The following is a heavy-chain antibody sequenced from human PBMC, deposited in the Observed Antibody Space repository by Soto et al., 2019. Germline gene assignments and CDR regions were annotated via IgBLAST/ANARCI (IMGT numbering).Heavy chain of an antibody. D-gene: IGHD6-19*01. CDR2: INAGNGNT. J-gene: IGHJ4*02. V-gene: IGHV1-3*01. Sequence: ASVKVSCKAAGYTFTSYAMHWVRQAPGQRLEWMGWINAGNGNTNYAQKLQGRVTMTTDTSTSTAYMELRSLRSDDTAVYYCANEESNSSGWYFYPYWGQGTLVTVSS. CDR1: GYTFTSYA. CDR3: ANEESNSSGWYFYPY.